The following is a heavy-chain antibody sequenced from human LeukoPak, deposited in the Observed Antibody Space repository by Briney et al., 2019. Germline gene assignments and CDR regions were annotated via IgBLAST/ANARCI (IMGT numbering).Heavy chain of an antibody. J-gene: IGHJ4*02. CDR2: IYYSGST. Sequence: SETLSLTCTVSGGSISSSSYYWGWIRQPPGKGLEWIGSIYYSGSTYYNPSLKSRVIISVDTSKNQFSLKLSSVTAADTAVYYCARSGVRYCSGGSCYNIGIDYWGQGTLVTVSS. CDR3: ARSGVRYCSGGSCYNIGIDY. D-gene: IGHD2-15*01. CDR1: GGSISSSSYY. V-gene: IGHV4-39*01.